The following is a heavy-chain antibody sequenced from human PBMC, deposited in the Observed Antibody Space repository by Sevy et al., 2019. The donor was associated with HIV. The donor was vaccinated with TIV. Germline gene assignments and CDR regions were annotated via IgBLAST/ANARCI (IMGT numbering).Heavy chain of an antibody. Sequence: GGSLRLSCAASGFTFSSYGVHWVRQAPGKGLEWVAVIWYDGSNKYYADSVKGRFTISRDNSKNTLYLQMNSLRAEDTAVYYCARDVRVVRLWFGERHDAFDIWGQGTMVTVSS. CDR2: IWYDGSNK. CDR3: ARDVRVVRLWFGERHDAFDI. D-gene: IGHD3-10*01. CDR1: GFTFSSYG. J-gene: IGHJ3*02. V-gene: IGHV3-33*01.